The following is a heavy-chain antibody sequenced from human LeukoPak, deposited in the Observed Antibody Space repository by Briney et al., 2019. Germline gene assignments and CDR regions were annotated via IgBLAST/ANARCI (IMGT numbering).Heavy chain of an antibody. CDR2: VYSGGST. CDR3: ARDPPAVLIDTYG. Sequence: TGGSLRLSCTGSGFIVTNNYINWVRQAPGKGLEWVSLVYSGGSTYYADSVKGRFTISRDNSKNMVYLQMNSLRAEDTAMYYCARDPPAVLIDTYGWGQGTLVTVSS. V-gene: IGHV3-66*01. CDR1: GFIVTNNY. J-gene: IGHJ4*02. D-gene: IGHD2-8*01.